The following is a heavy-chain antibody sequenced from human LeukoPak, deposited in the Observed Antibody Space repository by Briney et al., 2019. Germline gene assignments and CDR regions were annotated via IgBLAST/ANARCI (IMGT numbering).Heavy chain of an antibody. CDR3: ARGTADYYDSSGYYDY. CDR2: INHSGST. Sequence: RSSETLSLTCAVYGGSFSGYYWSWIRQPPGKGLEWIGEINHSGSTNYNPSLKSRVTISVDTSKNQFSLKLSSVTAADTVVYYCARGTADYYDSSGYYDYWGQGTLVTVSS. D-gene: IGHD3-22*01. CDR1: GGSFSGYY. V-gene: IGHV4-34*01. J-gene: IGHJ4*02.